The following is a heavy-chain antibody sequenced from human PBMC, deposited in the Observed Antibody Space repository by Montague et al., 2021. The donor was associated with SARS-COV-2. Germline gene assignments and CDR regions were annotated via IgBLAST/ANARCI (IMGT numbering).Heavy chain of an antibody. CDR3: ARGPSDTYYYNGMDV. V-gene: IGHV2-70*11. Sequence: PALVKPTQTLTLTCTFPGFSLSTSGMCVSWIRQPPGKALEWLARIDWDGDKYYNTSLKSRLTISKDTSKNLVVLTMTNMDPVDTATYYCARGPSDTYYYNGMDVWGRGTTVTVSS. CDR2: IDWDGDK. CDR1: GFSLSTSGMC. J-gene: IGHJ6*02.